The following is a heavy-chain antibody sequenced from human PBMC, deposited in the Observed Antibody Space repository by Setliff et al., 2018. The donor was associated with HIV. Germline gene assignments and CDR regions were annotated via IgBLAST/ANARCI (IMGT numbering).Heavy chain of an antibody. CDR3: ARRSIVGVTRGFYYYGLDV. J-gene: IGHJ6*02. D-gene: IGHD1-26*01. CDR2: IYYSGST. V-gene: IGHV4-39*01. CDR1: GGSISNSAYY. Sequence: SETLSLTCTVSGGSISNSAYYWGWIRQPPGKGLEWIGGIYYSGSTYHNPSLKSRVTTSVDTSKNQFSLKLTSVTAADTAVYYCARRSIVGVTRGFYYYGLDVWGQGTTVTVS.